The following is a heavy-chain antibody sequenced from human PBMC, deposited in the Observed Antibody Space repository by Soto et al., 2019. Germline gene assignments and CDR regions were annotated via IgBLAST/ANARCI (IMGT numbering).Heavy chain of an antibody. J-gene: IGHJ4*02. CDR3: AREGGYCSGGRCYVIDY. D-gene: IGHD2-15*01. Sequence: QVQLVQSGAEVKKPGSSVKVSCKASGGTFSSYTISWVRQAPGQGLEWMGRIIPIPGIANYAQKFQGRVTITADKSTSTAYMELSSLRSEDTAVYYCAREGGYCSGGRCYVIDYWGQGTLVTVSS. V-gene: IGHV1-69*08. CDR1: GGTFSSYT. CDR2: IIPIPGIA.